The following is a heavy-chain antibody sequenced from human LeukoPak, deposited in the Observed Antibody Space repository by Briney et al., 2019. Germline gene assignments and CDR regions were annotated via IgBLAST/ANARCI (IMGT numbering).Heavy chain of an antibody. Sequence: PGGSLRLSCEASGFTFNNYAMSWVRQAPGKGLEWVATISGGGANTYYADFVKGRFTISRDNPENTVYLQMKYLRAEDTAIYFCAKDGGGWLSTGWYYFDYWSQGTLVTVSS. CDR2: ISGGGANT. V-gene: IGHV3-23*01. J-gene: IGHJ4*02. CDR3: AKDGGGWLSTGWYYFDY. CDR1: GFTFNNYA. D-gene: IGHD6-19*01.